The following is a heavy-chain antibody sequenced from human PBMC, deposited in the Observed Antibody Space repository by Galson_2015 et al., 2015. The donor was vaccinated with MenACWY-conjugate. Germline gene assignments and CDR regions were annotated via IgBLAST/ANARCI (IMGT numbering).Heavy chain of an antibody. CDR1: GGSISSYY. V-gene: IGHV4-59*08. J-gene: IGHJ4*02. CDR2: IYYSGST. CDR3: ATPGGGYGDFDY. D-gene: IGHD4/OR15-4a*01. Sequence: SETLSLTCTVSGGSISSYYWSWIRQPPGKGLEWIGYIYYSGSTNYNPSLKSRVTISVDTSKNQFSLKLSSVTAADTAVYYCATPGGGYGDFDYWGQGTLVTVSS.